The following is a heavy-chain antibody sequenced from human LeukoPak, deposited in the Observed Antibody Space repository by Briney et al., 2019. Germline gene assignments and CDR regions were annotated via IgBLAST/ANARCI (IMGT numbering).Heavy chain of an antibody. CDR3: AGGGYYDSSCYYYEYYFDY. D-gene: IGHD3-22*01. J-gene: IGHJ4*02. V-gene: IGHV1-24*01. Sequence: ALVKVSCKVSGYTLTELSMHWVRQAPGKGLEWMGGFDPEDGETIYAQKFQGRVTMTEDTSTDTAYMELSSLRSEDTAVYYCAGGGYYDSSCYYYEYYFDYWGQGTLVTVSS. CDR1: GYTLTELS. CDR2: FDPEDGET.